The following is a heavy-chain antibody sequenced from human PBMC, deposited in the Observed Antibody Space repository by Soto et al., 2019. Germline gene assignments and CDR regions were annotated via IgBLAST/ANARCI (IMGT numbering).Heavy chain of an antibody. V-gene: IGHV3-21*01. CDR2: ISSSSSYI. Sequence: PGGSLRLSCAASGFTFSSYIMNWGRQAPGKGLEWVSSISSSSSYIYYADSVKGRFTISRDNAKNSLYLQMNSLRAEDTAVYYCARQRVVTLVRGLLDYWGQGTLVTVSS. D-gene: IGHD2-15*01. CDR3: ARQRVVTLVRGLLDY. CDR1: GFTFSSYI. J-gene: IGHJ4*02.